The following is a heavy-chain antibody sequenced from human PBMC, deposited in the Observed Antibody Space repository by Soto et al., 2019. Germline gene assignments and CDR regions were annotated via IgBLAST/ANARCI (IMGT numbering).Heavy chain of an antibody. CDR1: GYSFTSYW. D-gene: IGHD3-9*01. CDR3: ACYLRDILTGYYDAFDI. V-gene: IGHV5-51*01. Sequence: GESLKISCKGSGYSFTSYWIGWVRQMPGKGLEWMGIIYPGDSDTRYSQSFQGQVTISAVKSISTAYLLWSSLKASDTAMYYCACYLRDILTGYYDAFDIWGQGTMVTVSS. CDR2: IYPGDSDT. J-gene: IGHJ3*02.